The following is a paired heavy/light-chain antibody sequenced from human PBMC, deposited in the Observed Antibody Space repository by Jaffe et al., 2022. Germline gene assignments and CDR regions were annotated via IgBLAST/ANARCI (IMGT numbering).Light chain of an antibody. V-gene: IGKV2-29*02. Sequence: DIVMTQTPLSLSVTPGQPASISCKSSQSLLHSDGKTYLYWYLQKPGQSPQLLIYEVSSRFSGVPDRFSGSGSGTDFTLKISRVEAEDVGVYYCMQGIHLPTFGQGTKVEIK. CDR2: EVS. CDR1: QSLLHSDGKTY. J-gene: IGKJ1*01. CDR3: MQGIHLPT.
Heavy chain of an antibody. Sequence: QVQLVESGGGVVQPGGSLRLSCAASGFTFSSYGMHWVRQAPGKGLEWVAFIRYDGSNKYYADSVKGRFTISRDNSKNTLYLQMNSLRAEDTAVYYCAKDGADIVVVPAAIEGPGGGYFDYWGQGTLVTVSS. CDR1: GFTFSSYG. J-gene: IGHJ4*02. CDR3: AKDGADIVVVPAAIEGPGGGYFDY. D-gene: IGHD2-2*01. CDR2: IRYDGSNK. V-gene: IGHV3-30*02.